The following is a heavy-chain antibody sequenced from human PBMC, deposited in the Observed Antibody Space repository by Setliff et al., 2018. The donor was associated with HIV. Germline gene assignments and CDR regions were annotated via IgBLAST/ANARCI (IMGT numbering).Heavy chain of an antibody. D-gene: IGHD5-12*01. CDR1: GGSFSDYY. CDR2: IYTSGST. CDR3: AREIWGQVAHVPYGMDV. J-gene: IGHJ6*02. Sequence: SETLSLTCTVSGGSFSDYYRSWIRQPPGKGLEWIGYIYTSGSTNYNPSLKSRVTMSVDTSKNQFSLKVRYVTAADTAIYYCAREIWGQVAHVPYGMDVWGQGTTVTVSS. V-gene: IGHV4-4*09.